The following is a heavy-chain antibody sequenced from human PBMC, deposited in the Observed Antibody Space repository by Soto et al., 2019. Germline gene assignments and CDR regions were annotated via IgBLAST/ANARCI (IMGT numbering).Heavy chain of an antibody. D-gene: IGHD5-18*01. CDR1: GFTFSSYA. V-gene: IGHV3-30-3*01. Sequence: XVSLLLSCAASGFTFSSYAMHWVRQAPGKGLEWVAVISYDGSNKYYADSVEGRFTISRDNSKNTLYLQMNSLRAEDTAVYYCARDRDVDTAMVLFDYWGQGTLVTVSS. CDR3: ARDRDVDTAMVLFDY. J-gene: IGHJ4*02. CDR2: ISYDGSNK.